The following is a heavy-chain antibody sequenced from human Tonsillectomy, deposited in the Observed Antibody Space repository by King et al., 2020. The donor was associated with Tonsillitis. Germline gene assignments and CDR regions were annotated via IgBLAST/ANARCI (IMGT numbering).Heavy chain of an antibody. Sequence: QLVQSGAEVKKPGASVKVSCKASGYTFTGYYMHWVRQAPGQGLEWMGWINPNSGGTNYAQKFQGRVTMTRDTSISTAYMELSRLRSDDTAVYYCATYRNWNDEQVNFDYWGQGTLVTVSS. V-gene: IGHV1-2*02. CDR3: ATYRNWNDEQVNFDY. CDR1: GYTFTGYY. D-gene: IGHD1-1*01. J-gene: IGHJ4*02. CDR2: INPNSGGT.